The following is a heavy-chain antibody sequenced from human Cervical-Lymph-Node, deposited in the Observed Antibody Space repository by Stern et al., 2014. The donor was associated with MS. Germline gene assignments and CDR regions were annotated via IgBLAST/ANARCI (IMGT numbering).Heavy chain of an antibody. CDR2: INPSGGST. CDR1: GYTFTSSY. D-gene: IGHD2-15*01. J-gene: IGHJ4*02. Sequence: VQLVESGAEVKKPGASVKVSCQASGYTFTSSYMHWVRQAPGQGLEWMXIINPSGGSTSYAEKFQGRVSMTRDTSTSTVYMELSSLRSEDTAVYYCARDRSSGGSPFDYWGQGTLVTVSS. CDR3: ARDRSSGGSPFDY. V-gene: IGHV1-46*03.